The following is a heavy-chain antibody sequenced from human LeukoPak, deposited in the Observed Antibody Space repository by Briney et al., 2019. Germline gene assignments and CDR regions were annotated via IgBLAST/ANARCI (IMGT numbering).Heavy chain of an antibody. D-gene: IGHD2-15*01. CDR1: GFTFSTYS. CDR3: AKDGGSDPDSFDI. Sequence: PGGSLRLSCAASGFTFSTYSMNWVRQAPGKGLEWVSSISTSSSYIYYADSVKGRFTISRDDAQKSLYLQMNSLRAEDTAVYYCAKDGGSDPDSFDIWGQGTMVTVSS. V-gene: IGHV3-21*01. CDR2: ISTSSSYI. J-gene: IGHJ3*02.